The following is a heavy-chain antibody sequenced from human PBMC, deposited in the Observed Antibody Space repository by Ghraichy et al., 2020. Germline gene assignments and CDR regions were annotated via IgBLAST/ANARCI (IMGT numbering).Heavy chain of an antibody. CDR1: GFTFSNYG. J-gene: IGHJ3*02. Sequence: GGSLRLSCAASGFTFSNYGMSWVRQAPGKGLEWVSAISGSGDATSYGDSVKGRFTISRDNSKNTLYVQMNSLRAEDTAVYYCAKAGSSGWPHAFDMWGQGTMVTVSS. CDR2: ISGSGDAT. D-gene: IGHD6-19*01. CDR3: AKAGSSGWPHAFDM. V-gene: IGHV3-23*01.